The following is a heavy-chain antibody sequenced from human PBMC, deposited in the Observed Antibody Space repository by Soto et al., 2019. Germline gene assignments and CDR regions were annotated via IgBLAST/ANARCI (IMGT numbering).Heavy chain of an antibody. CDR2: TSGSGGST. V-gene: IGHV3-23*01. J-gene: IGHJ4*02. Sequence: GGSLRLSCAASGFTFSSYAMSWVRQAPGKGLEWVSATSGSGGSTYYADSVKGRFTISRDNSKNTLYLQMNSLRAEDTAVYYCAKDGRDYNWGSYRPFDYWGQGTLVTVSS. D-gene: IGHD3-16*02. CDR3: AKDGRDYNWGSYRPFDY. CDR1: GFTFSSYA.